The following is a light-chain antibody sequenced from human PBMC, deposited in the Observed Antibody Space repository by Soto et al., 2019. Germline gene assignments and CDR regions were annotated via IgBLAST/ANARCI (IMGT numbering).Light chain of an antibody. J-gene: IGKJ5*01. V-gene: IGKV3-20*01. CDR3: QQYGSSIT. CDR1: QSVSSSY. CDR2: GAS. Sequence: LTPSPVTLSLSPGERATLSCRASQSVSSSYLAWYQQKPGQAPRLLIYGASSRATGIPDRFSGSGSGTDFTLTISRLEPEDFAVYYCQQYGSSITFGQGTRLEIK.